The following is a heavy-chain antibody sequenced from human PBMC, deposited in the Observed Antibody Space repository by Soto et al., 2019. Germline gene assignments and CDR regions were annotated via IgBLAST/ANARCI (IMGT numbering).Heavy chain of an antibody. CDR3: AASCVGCGGFNYYGMDV. J-gene: IGHJ6*02. CDR1: GGSISSGGYY. Sequence: QVQLQESGPGLVKPSQTLSLTCTVSGGSISSGGYYWSWIRQHPGKGLEWIGYIYYSGSTYYNPSLNSRVTISVDTSKNLFSLKLSSVTAADTAVYYCAASCVGCGGFNYYGMDVWGQGTTVTVSS. V-gene: IGHV4-31*03. D-gene: IGHD2-21*01. CDR2: IYYSGST.